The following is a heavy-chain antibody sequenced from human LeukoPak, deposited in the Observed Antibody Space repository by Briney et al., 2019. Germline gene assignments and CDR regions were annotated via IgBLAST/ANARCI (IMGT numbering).Heavy chain of an antibody. Sequence: PGGSLRLSCAASGFTFSSYSMNWVRQAPGKGLEWVSGIRGSGDNTYYADSVKGRFTISRDNSKNTLYLQMNSLRAEDTAVYYCAKGRDFGVVTTFDYWGQGTLVTVSS. D-gene: IGHD3-3*01. V-gene: IGHV3-23*01. CDR1: GFTFSSYS. CDR3: AKGRDFGVVTTFDY. J-gene: IGHJ4*02. CDR2: IRGSGDNT.